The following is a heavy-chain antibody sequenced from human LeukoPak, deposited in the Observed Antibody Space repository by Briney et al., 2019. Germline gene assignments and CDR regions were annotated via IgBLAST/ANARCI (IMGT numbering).Heavy chain of an antibody. Sequence: GGSLRLSCAASGFTFSSYGVSWVRQAPGKGLEWVSTISGSGGNTYYADSVKGRFTISRDNSKNTLYLQMNSLRAEDTAVYYCARPGGYYGSGSYLDYWGQGTLVTVSS. J-gene: IGHJ4*02. V-gene: IGHV3-23*01. D-gene: IGHD3-10*01. CDR2: ISGSGGNT. CDR1: GFTFSSYG. CDR3: ARPGGYYGSGSYLDY.